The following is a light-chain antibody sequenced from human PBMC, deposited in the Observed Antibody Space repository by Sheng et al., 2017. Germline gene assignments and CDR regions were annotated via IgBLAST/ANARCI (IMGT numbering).Light chain of an antibody. J-gene: IGLJ1*01. Sequence: QSALTQPASVSGSPGQSIAISCTGTSSDVGGYNYVHWFQQRPGKGPKLIIYDLNNRPSGVSTRFSGSKSGNTAYLTVSALQADDEADYYCCSYADRNTGVFGTGTKVAVL. CDR1: SSDVGGYNY. CDR2: DLN. V-gene: IGLV2-14*03. CDR3: CSYADRNTGV.